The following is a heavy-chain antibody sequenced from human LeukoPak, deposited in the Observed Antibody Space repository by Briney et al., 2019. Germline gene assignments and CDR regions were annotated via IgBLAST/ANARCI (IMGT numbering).Heavy chain of an antibody. J-gene: IGHJ4*02. V-gene: IGHV4-61*02. CDR2: IYTSGST. D-gene: IGHD3-3*01. Sequence: PSETLSLTCTVSGGSISSGSYCWSWIRQPAGKGLEWIGRIYTSGSTNYNPSLKSRVTISVDTSKNQFSLKLSSVTAADTAVYYCARADYDFWSGPIDYWGQGALVTVSS. CDR1: GGSISSGSYC. CDR3: ARADYDFWSGPIDY.